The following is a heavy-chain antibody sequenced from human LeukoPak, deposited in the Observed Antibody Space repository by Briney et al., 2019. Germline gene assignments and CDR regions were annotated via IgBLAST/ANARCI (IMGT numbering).Heavy chain of an antibody. Sequence: SETLSLTCTVSGVSVSSGSYYWSWIRQPPGKGLEWIGYIYYSGSTNYNPSLKSRVTISVDTSKNQFSLKLSSVTAADTAVYYCAREVPSGVFWSGNDIFDYWGQGTLVTVSS. CDR2: IYYSGST. V-gene: IGHV4-61*01. J-gene: IGHJ4*02. CDR1: GVSVSSGSYY. CDR3: AREVPSGVFWSGNDIFDY. D-gene: IGHD3-3*01.